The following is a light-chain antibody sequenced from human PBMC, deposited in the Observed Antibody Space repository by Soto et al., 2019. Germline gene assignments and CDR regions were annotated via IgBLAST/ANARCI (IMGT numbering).Light chain of an antibody. Sequence: DIQMTQSPSSPSASVGDSITITCRASQGISNYLARYQQQPGKDPKLLIYVASTLESGVPSRFRGSGAGTDFTLTISSLQPEDVATYYCQKYESAPWTFGQGNKVVIK. CDR2: VAS. CDR1: QGISNY. V-gene: IGKV1-27*01. CDR3: QKYESAPWT. J-gene: IGKJ1*01.